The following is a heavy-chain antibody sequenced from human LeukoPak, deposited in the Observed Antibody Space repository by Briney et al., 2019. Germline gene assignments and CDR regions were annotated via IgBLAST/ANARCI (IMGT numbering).Heavy chain of an antibody. Sequence: ASVKVSCKASGSTFTSYDINWLRQATGQGLEGRAGMNPNSGNTGYAQKFQGRITMTRNTSISTAYMELSSLRSEDTAVYYCARFSVVRAAWRFYGMDVWGQGTTVTVSS. V-gene: IGHV1-8*01. CDR1: GSTFTSYD. CDR3: ARFSVVRAAWRFYGMDV. J-gene: IGHJ6*02. D-gene: IGHD2-2*01. CDR2: MNPNSGNT.